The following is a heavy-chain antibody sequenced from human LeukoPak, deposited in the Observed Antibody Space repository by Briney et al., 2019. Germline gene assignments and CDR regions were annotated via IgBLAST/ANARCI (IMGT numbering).Heavy chain of an antibody. V-gene: IGHV4-59*01. CDR3: ARDWDDYGGNDPWFDP. J-gene: IGHJ5*02. CDR1: DGSISSYY. D-gene: IGHD4-23*01. Sequence: SETLSLTCTVSDGSISSYYWSWIRQPPGKGLEWIGYIYYSGSTNYNPSLKSRVTISVDTSKNQFSLKLSSVTAADTAVYYCARDWDDYGGNDPWFDPWGQGTLVTVSS. CDR2: IYYSGST.